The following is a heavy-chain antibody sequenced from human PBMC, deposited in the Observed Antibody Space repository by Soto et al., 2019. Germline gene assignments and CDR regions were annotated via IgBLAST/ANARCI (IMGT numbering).Heavy chain of an antibody. D-gene: IGHD2-15*01. CDR2: ISYDGSNK. Sequence: QVQLVESGGGVVQPGRSLRLSCAASGFTFSSYGMHWVRQAPGKGLEWVAVISYDGSNKYYADSVKGRFTISRDNSKNTLYLQMNSLRAEDTAVYYCAKSPDCSGGSCKFLDYYYGMDVWGQGTTVTVSS. CDR3: AKSPDCSGGSCKFLDYYYGMDV. CDR1: GFTFSSYG. J-gene: IGHJ6*02. V-gene: IGHV3-30*18.